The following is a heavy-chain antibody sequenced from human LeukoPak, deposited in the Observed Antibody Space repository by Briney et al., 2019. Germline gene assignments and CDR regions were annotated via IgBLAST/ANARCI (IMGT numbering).Heavy chain of an antibody. Sequence: ASVKVSCKASGYTFTSYGISWVRQAPGQGLEWMGRISAYNGNTNYAQKLQGRVTMTTDTSTSTAYMELRSLRSDDTAVYYCARGAMIYSSSSPFDYWGQGTLVTVSS. CDR3: ARGAMIYSSSSPFDY. J-gene: IGHJ4*02. V-gene: IGHV1-18*01. CDR1: GYTFTSYG. D-gene: IGHD6-6*01. CDR2: ISAYNGNT.